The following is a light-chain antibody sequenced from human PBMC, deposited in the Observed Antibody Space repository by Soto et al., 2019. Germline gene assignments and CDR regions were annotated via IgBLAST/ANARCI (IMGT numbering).Light chain of an antibody. CDR3: QQYGSSIT. Sequence: SPGTLSLSPGERATLSCRAGQSITTNYLAWYQQRIGQAPRLLIYGASSRAPGIPDRFSGSGSGTDFTLTISRLEPEDFAVYYCQQYGSSITFGQGTRLEIK. CDR2: GAS. J-gene: IGKJ5*01. V-gene: IGKV3-20*01. CDR1: QSITTNY.